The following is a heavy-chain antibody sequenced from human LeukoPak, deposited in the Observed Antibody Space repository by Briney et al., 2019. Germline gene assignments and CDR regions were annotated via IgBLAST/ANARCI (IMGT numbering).Heavy chain of an antibody. CDR3: ARGPMTTVVTIDY. Sequence: SETLSLTCAVYGGSFSGYYWSWIRQPPGKGLEWIGGINHSGSTNYNPSLKSRVTISVDKSKNQSSLQLSSVTAADTAVYYCARGPMTTVVTIDYWGQGTLVTVSS. CDR1: GGSFSGYY. V-gene: IGHV4-34*01. CDR2: INHSGST. D-gene: IGHD4-23*01. J-gene: IGHJ4*02.